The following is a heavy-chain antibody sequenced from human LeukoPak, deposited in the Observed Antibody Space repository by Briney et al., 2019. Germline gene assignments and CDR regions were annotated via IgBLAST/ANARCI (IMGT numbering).Heavy chain of an antibody. Sequence: SETLSLTCTVSGGSISSYYWSWIRQPAGKGLEWIGRIYTSGSTNYNPSLKSRVTMSVDTSKNQFSLKLSSVTAADTAAYYCARGGGLTGYYKGLDYWGQGTLVTVSS. D-gene: IGHD3-9*01. V-gene: IGHV4-4*07. CDR2: IYTSGST. CDR1: GGSISSYY. J-gene: IGHJ4*02. CDR3: ARGGGLTGYYKGLDY.